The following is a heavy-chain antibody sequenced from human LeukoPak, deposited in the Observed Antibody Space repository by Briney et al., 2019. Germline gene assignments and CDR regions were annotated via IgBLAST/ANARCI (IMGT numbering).Heavy chain of an antibody. CDR1: GFTFGSDA. CDR3: AKGGFGELSSFDY. J-gene: IGHJ4*02. D-gene: IGHD3-10*01. Sequence: PGGSLSLSCVASGFTFGSDAMAWVRQAPGKGLEWVSAISGSGGSTYYADSVKGRFTISRDNSKNTLYLQMNSLRAEDTAVYHCAKGGFGELSSFDYWGQGTLVTVSS. V-gene: IGHV3-23*01. CDR2: ISGSGGST.